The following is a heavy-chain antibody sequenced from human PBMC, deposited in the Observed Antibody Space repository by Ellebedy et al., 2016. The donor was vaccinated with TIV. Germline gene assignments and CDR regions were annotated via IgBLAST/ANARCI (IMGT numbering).Heavy chain of an antibody. Sequence: SETLSLTCAVFGGSFSAYYWSWIRQPPGRGLEWIGEINHSGRTNYNPSLKSRVTISLDTSNNHFSLKLSSVTAADTAVYHCARVRYTSGWYAAFDIWGQGTMVTVSS. CDR3: ARVRYTSGWYAAFDI. CDR2: INHSGRT. J-gene: IGHJ3*02. V-gene: IGHV4-34*01. D-gene: IGHD6-19*01. CDR1: GGSFSAYY.